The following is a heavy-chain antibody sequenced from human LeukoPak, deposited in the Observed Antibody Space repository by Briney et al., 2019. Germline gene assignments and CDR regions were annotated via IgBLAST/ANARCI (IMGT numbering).Heavy chain of an antibody. V-gene: IGHV4-30-4*02. Sequence: NPSETLSLTCTVSGGSISSGDYYWSWIRQPPGKGLEWIGYIYYSGSTYYNPSLKSRVTISVDTSKNQFSLKLSSVTAADTAVYYCARANPYDILTGYYRVIDYWGQGTLVTVSS. CDR2: IYYSGST. CDR1: GGSISSGDYY. J-gene: IGHJ4*02. D-gene: IGHD3-9*01. CDR3: ARANPYDILTGYYRVIDY.